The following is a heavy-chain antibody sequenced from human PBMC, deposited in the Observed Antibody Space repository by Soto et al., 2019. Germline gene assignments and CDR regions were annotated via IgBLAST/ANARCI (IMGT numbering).Heavy chain of an antibody. J-gene: IGHJ4*02. CDR2: IKEDGSQK. CDR3: ARDTYGDYGQVLDY. V-gene: IGHV3-7*01. Sequence: PGGSLRRSCAASGFTFSRHWMTWVRQAPGKGLEYVANIKEDGSQKYYVDSVKGRFTISRDNAKNSVYLQMNSLRAEDTALYYCARDTYGDYGQVLDYWGQGALVTVSS. CDR1: GFTFSRHW. D-gene: IGHD4-17*01.